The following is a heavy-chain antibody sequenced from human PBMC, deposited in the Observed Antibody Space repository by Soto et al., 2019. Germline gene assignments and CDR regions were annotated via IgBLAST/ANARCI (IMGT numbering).Heavy chain of an antibody. Sequence: GGSLRLSCAASGFTFSSYAMHWVRQAPGKGLEWVAVISYDGRNKYYGDSVKGRFTISRDNSKNTVYLQMNSLRGEDTAVYYCAQYCSRTSCYAAYWGQGTLVTVSS. CDR1: GFTFSSYA. J-gene: IGHJ4*02. CDR3: AQYCSRTSCYAAY. CDR2: ISYDGRNK. D-gene: IGHD2-2*01. V-gene: IGHV3-30*04.